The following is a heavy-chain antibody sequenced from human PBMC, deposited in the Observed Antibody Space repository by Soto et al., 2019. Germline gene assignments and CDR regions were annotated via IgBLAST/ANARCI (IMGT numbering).Heavy chain of an antibody. J-gene: IGHJ6*02. Sequence: PGGSLRLSCAASGFTFSSYSMNWVRQAPGKGLEWVSSISSSSSYIYYADSVKGRFTISRDNAKNSLYLQMNSLRAEDTAVYYCARGDTAMVTGGMDVWGQGTTVTVSS. CDR1: GFTFSSYS. D-gene: IGHD5-18*01. CDR2: ISSSSSYI. V-gene: IGHV3-21*01. CDR3: ARGDTAMVTGGMDV.